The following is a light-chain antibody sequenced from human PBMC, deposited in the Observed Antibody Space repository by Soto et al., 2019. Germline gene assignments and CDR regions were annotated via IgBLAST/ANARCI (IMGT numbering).Light chain of an antibody. CDR2: DAS. CDR1: QSVSSSY. J-gene: IGKJ1*01. CDR3: QQYGSSPT. V-gene: IGKV3-20*01. Sequence: EIVLTQSPGTLSLSPGERATLSCRASQSVSSSYLAWYQQKPGQAPRLLIYDASSRATGIPDRFSGSGSGTDFTLTIIRLEPEDFAVYYCQQYGSSPTFVQGTKVEIK.